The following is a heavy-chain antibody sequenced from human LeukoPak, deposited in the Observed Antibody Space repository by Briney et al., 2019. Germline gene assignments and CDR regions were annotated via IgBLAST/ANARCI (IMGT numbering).Heavy chain of an antibody. CDR1: GFTFSSYA. Sequence: GGSLRLSGAASGFTFSSYAMSWVRQAPGKGLEWVSAISGSGGSTYYADSVKGRFTISRDNSKNTLYLQMNSLRAEDTAVYYCAKCSGSYYNLLNWFDPWGQGTLVTVSS. J-gene: IGHJ5*02. CDR3: AKCSGSYYNLLNWFDP. CDR2: ISGSGGST. V-gene: IGHV3-23*01. D-gene: IGHD3-10*02.